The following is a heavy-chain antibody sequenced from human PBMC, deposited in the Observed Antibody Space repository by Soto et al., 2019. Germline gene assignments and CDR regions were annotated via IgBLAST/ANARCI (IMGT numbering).Heavy chain of an antibody. Sequence: QVQLQESGPELVKPSETLSLTCTVSGGSISSYYWSWIRQPPGKGLEWIGYIYYSGSTNYNPSLKSRVTISVDTSKNQFSLKLSSVTAADPAVYYCARRFGRNFDYWGQGTLVTVSS. CDR1: GGSISSYY. V-gene: IGHV4-59*08. D-gene: IGHD3-16*01. CDR2: IYYSGST. J-gene: IGHJ4*02. CDR3: ARRFGRNFDY.